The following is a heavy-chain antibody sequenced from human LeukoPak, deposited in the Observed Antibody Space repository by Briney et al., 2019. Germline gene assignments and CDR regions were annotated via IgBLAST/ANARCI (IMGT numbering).Heavy chain of an antibody. CDR2: INPNSGGT. Sequence: ASVKVSCKASGGTFSSYAISWVRQAPGQGLEWMGWINPNSGGTNYAQKFQGRVTMTRDTSISTAYMELSRLRSDDTAVYYCARDGLIAAAGTNWFDPRGQGTLVTVSS. CDR3: ARDGLIAAAGTNWFDP. CDR1: GGTFSSYA. J-gene: IGHJ5*02. D-gene: IGHD6-13*01. V-gene: IGHV1-2*02.